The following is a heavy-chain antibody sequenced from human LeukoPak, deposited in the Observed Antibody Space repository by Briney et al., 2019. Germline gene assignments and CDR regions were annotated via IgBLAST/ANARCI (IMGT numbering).Heavy chain of an antibody. CDR1: GFTFSSYG. J-gene: IGHJ4*02. V-gene: IGHV3-30*02. Sequence: PGGSLRLSCAASGFTFSSYGMHWVRRAPGKGLELVAFIRYDGSNKYYADSVKGRFTISRDNSKNTLYLQMNSLRAEDTAVYYCAKDPTTVVITYFDYWGQGTLVIVSS. CDR3: AKDPTTVVITYFDY. CDR2: IRYDGSNK. D-gene: IGHD4-23*01.